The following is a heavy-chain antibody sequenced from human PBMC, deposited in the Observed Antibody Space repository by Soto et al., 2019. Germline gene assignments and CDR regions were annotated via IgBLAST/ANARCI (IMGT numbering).Heavy chain of an antibody. V-gene: IGHV1-18*01. CDR1: GYTFTSYG. Sequence: GASVKVSCKASGYTFTSYGISWVRQAPGQGLEWMGWISAYNGNTNYAQKLQGRVTMTTDTSTSTAHMELRSLRSDDTAVYYCARDLGRYDSSGYYYFSDYWGQGTLVTVSS. D-gene: IGHD3-22*01. CDR3: ARDLGRYDSSGYYYFSDY. CDR2: ISAYNGNT. J-gene: IGHJ4*02.